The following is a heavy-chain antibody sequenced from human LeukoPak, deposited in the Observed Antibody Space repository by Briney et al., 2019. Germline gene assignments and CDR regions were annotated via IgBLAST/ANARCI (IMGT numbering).Heavy chain of an antibody. V-gene: IGHV1-3*01. CDR2: INAGNGNT. CDR3: ARVEDFGLRSLDY. J-gene: IGHJ4*02. Sequence: ASVKVSCKASGYTFTSYAMHWVRQAPGQRLEWMGWINAGNGNTKYSQKFQGRVTITRDTSASTAYMELSSLRSEDTAVYYCARVEDFGLRSLDYWGQGTLVTVSS. CDR1: GYTFTSYA. D-gene: IGHD5-12*01.